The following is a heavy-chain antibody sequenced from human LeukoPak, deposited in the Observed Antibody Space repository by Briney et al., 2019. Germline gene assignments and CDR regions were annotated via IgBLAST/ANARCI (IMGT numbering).Heavy chain of an antibody. D-gene: IGHD1-1*01. J-gene: IGHJ4*02. Sequence: GASVKVSCKASGYTFTSYYMHWVRQAPGQGLEWMGIINPRGGSTSYAQKFQGRVTMTRDTSTSTVYMELSSLRSEDTAVYYCAGELGTNREIDYWGQGTLVTVSS. CDR1: GYTFTSYY. CDR2: INPRGGST. V-gene: IGHV1-46*01. CDR3: AGELGTNREIDY.